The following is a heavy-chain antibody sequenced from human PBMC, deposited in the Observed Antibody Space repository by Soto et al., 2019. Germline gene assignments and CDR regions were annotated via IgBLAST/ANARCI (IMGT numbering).Heavy chain of an antibody. CDR1: GYTFTGYY. CDR2: ISAYNGNT. Sequence: ASVKVSCKASGYTFTGYYMHWVRQAPGQGLEWMGWISAYNGNTNYAQKLQGRVTMTTDTSTSTAYMELRSLRSDDTAVYYCARVASGWYDAFDIWGRGTMVTVSS. D-gene: IGHD6-19*01. CDR3: ARVASGWYDAFDI. J-gene: IGHJ3*02. V-gene: IGHV1-18*04.